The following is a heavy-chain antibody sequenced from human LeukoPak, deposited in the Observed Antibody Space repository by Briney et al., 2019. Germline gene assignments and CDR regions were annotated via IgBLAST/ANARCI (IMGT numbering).Heavy chain of an antibody. V-gene: IGHV1-2*02. J-gene: IGHJ4*02. D-gene: IGHD2-2*01. CDR2: INPNSGGT. CDR3: ARVRSFCSSTSCYPSYYFDY. CDR1: GYTFTGYY. Sequence: ASEKVSCKASGYTFTGYYMHWVRQAPGQGLEWMGWINPNSGGTNYAQKFQGRVTMTRDTSISTAYMELSRLRSDDTAVYYCARVRSFCSSTSCYPSYYFDYWGQGTLVTVSS.